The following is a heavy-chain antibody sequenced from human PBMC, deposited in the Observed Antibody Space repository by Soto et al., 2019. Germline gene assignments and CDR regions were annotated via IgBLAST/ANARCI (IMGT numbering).Heavy chain of an antibody. CDR2: IIPIFGTA. CDR1: GGTFSSYA. V-gene: IGHV1-69*12. D-gene: IGHD3-22*01. J-gene: IGHJ6*02. CDR3: ASGTYYYDSSAMYYYYYYGMDV. Sequence: QVQLVQSGAEVKKPGSSVKVSCKASGGTFSSYAISWVRQAPGQGLEWMGGIIPIFGTANYAQKFQGRVTITADESTSTAYMELSSLRSEDTAVYYCASGTYYYDSSAMYYYYYYGMDVWGQGTTVTVS.